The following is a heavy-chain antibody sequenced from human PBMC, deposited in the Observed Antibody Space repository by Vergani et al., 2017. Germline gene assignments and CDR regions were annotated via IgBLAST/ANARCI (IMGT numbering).Heavy chain of an antibody. CDR3: ASLYYYDSSGQYYFDY. CDR1: GFTFSSYS. J-gene: IGHJ4*02. CDR2: ISSSSSYI. V-gene: IGHV3-21*01. D-gene: IGHD3-22*01. Sequence: EVQLVESGGGLVKPGGSLRLSCAASGFTFSSYSMNWVRQAPGKELEWVSFISSSSSYIYYADSVKGRFTISRDNAKNSLYLQMNSLRAEDTAVYYCASLYYYDSSGQYYFDYWGQGTLVTVSS.